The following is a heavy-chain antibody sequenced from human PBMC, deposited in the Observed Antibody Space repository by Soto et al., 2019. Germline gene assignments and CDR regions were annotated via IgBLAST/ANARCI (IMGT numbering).Heavy chain of an antibody. D-gene: IGHD4-17*01. CDR3: ARHGGDYAFDY. CDR2: INPSGGST. J-gene: IGHJ4*02. CDR1: GYTFTSYY. V-gene: IGHV1-46*01. Sequence: QVQLVQSGAEVKKPGASVKVSCKASGYTFTSYYMHWVRQAPGQGLEWMGIINPSGGSTSYAQKFQGRVTMTRDTATSTVYMELSSLRSEDTAVYYCARHGGDYAFDYWGQGTLVTVSS.